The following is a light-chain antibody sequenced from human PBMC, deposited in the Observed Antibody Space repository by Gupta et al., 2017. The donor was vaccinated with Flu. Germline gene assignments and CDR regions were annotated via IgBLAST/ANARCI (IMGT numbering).Light chain of an antibody. J-gene: IGKJ1*01. CDR3: QHEGSSPWT. CDR2: GAS. CDR1: QSVSSSY. V-gene: IGKV3-20*01. Sequence: EIVLTHSPGTLSLSPGERATLSCRASQSVSSSYLAWYQQKPGQAPRLLIYGASSRANGIPDRFSGSGSGTEFTLTISRREPEDFAVYYCQHEGSSPWTFGQGTKVEIK.